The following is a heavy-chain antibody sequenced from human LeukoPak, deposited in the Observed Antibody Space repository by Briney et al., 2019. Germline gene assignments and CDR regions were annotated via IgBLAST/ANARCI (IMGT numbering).Heavy chain of an antibody. D-gene: IGHD6-13*01. V-gene: IGHV4-39*01. CDR2: IYYSRST. Sequence: SETLSLTCTVSGGSISSSSYYWGWIRQPPGKGLEWIGSIYYSRSTYYNPSLKSRVTISVDTSKNQFSLKLSSVTAADTAVYYCARRTGGYSSSWREKIPGYWYFDLWGRGTLVTVSS. J-gene: IGHJ2*01. CDR1: GGSISSSSYY. CDR3: ARRTGGYSSSWREKIPGYWYFDL.